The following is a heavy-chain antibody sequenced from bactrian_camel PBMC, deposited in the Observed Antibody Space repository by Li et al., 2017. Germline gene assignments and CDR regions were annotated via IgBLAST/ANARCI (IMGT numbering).Heavy chain of an antibody. Sequence: HVQLVESGGGSAQAGGSLRLSCAASGHTHCMGWFRQAPGKEREGVATIDNVGSTTYADSVKGRFTISKDNAKNTLYLQMNSLKPEDTAMYYCAADESGGSFYCSNRRTFEYWGQGTQVTVS. J-gene: IGHJ4*01. CDR2: IDNVGST. D-gene: IGHD2*01. CDR3: AADESGGSFYCSNRRTFEY. CDR1: GHTHC. V-gene: IGHV3S57*01.